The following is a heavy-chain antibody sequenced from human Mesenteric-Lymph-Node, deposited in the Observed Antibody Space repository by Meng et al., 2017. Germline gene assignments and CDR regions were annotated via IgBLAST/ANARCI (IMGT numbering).Heavy chain of an antibody. Sequence: VQLVESGGGVVQPGRSLRLACAASGFTFSSYAMHWVRQAPGKGLEWVAVISYDGSNKYYADSVKGRFTISRDNSKNTLYLQMNSLRAEDTAVYYCARHGGSYSFDYWGQGTLVTVSS. CDR2: ISYDGSNK. CDR1: GFTFSSYA. CDR3: ARHGGSYSFDY. D-gene: IGHD1-26*01. J-gene: IGHJ4*02. V-gene: IGHV3-30*01.